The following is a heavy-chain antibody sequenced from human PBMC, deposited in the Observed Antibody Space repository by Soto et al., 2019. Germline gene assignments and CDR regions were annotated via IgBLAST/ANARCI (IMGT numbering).Heavy chain of an antibody. CDR2: ISGSGGST. D-gene: IGHD3-16*02. Sequence: GGSLRLSCAASGFTFSSYAMSWVRQAPGKGLEWVSAISGSGGSTYYADSVKGRFTISRDNSKNTLYLQMNSLRAEDTAVYYCAKGPGDYIWGSYRPFDYWGQGTLVTVSS. CDR3: AKGPGDYIWGSYRPFDY. CDR1: GFTFSSYA. V-gene: IGHV3-23*01. J-gene: IGHJ4*02.